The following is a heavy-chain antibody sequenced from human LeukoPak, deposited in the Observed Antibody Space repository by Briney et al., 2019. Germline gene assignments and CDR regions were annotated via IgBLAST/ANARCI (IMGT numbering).Heavy chain of an antibody. CDR1: GFTFSWYW. Sequence: PGVSLRLSCAASGFTFSWYWMSWVRRAPGKGLEWVANIKEDGSIKYYVDSVKGRLTISRDNAKSSLYLQVNSLRAEDTALYYCARIGYSSSSIDYWGQGTLVTVSS. V-gene: IGHV3-7*01. CDR3: ARIGYSSSSIDY. D-gene: IGHD6-13*01. CDR2: IKEDGSIK. J-gene: IGHJ4*02.